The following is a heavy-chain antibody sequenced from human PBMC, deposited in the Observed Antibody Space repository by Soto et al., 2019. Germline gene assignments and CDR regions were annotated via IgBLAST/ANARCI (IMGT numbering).Heavy chain of an antibody. J-gene: IGHJ6*02. Sequence: GGSLRLSCAASGFTFSSYAMHWVRQAPGKGLEWVAVISYDGSNKYYADSVKGRFTISRDNSKNTLYLQMNSLRAEDTAVYYCARDQSLTGSTYYYYGMDVWGQGTTVTVSS. CDR2: ISYDGSNK. V-gene: IGHV3-30-3*01. CDR1: GFTFSSYA. CDR3: ARDQSLTGSTYYYYGMDV. D-gene: IGHD3-9*01.